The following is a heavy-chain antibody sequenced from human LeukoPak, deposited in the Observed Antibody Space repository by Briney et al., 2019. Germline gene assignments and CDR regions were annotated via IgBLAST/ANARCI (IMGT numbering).Heavy chain of an antibody. J-gene: IGHJ5*02. CDR1: GFTFSSYE. D-gene: IGHD1-26*01. V-gene: IGHV3-48*03. Sequence: PGGSLRLSCAASGFTFSSYEMNWVRQAPGKGLEWISYISSSATTIYYADSVKGRFTISRDNAKNSLYLQMNSLRAEDTAVYYYARYSGNYYAWFDPWGQGTLVTVSS. CDR3: ARYSGNYYAWFDP. CDR2: ISSSATTI.